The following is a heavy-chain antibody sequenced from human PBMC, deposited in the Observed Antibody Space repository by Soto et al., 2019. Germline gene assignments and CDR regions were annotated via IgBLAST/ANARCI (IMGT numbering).Heavy chain of an antibody. D-gene: IGHD1-7*01. Sequence: PSETLSLTCTVSGGSISSYYWIWIRQPPGKGLEWIGYIYYSGSTNYNPSLKSRVTISVDTSKNQFSLKLSSVTAADTAVYYCARAEGVDWNYALGYWGQGTLVTVSS. V-gene: IGHV4-59*01. J-gene: IGHJ4*02. CDR2: IYYSGST. CDR1: GGSISSYY. CDR3: ARAEGVDWNYALGY.